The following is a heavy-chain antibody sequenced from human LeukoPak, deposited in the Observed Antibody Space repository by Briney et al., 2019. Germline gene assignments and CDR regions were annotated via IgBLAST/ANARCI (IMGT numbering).Heavy chain of an antibody. CDR1: GDSISSSSYY. J-gene: IGHJ2*01. CDR2: IYYTGST. V-gene: IGHV4-39*02. Sequence: PSETLSLTCSVSGDSISSSSYYWGWIRHPPGKGLEWIGSIYYTGSTYYNPSLKSRVTISVDTSKSQFSLKLSSVTAADTAVYYCARDRGGYSYGPLYWYCDLWGRGTLVTVSS. CDR3: ARDRGGYSYGPLYWYCDL. D-gene: IGHD5-18*01.